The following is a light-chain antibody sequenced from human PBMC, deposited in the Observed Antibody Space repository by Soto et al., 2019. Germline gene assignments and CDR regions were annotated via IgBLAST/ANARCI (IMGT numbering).Light chain of an antibody. CDR1: QGISNY. CDR3: QKYNSAPGT. J-gene: IGKJ3*01. V-gene: IGKV1-27*01. Sequence: DIQMTQSPSSLSASVGDRVTITCRASQGISNYLAWYQQKPGKVPKLLIYAASTLQSGVPSRFSGSGSGTDFKLTISSLQTEDVATYSCQKYNSAPGTFGPGTKVDIK. CDR2: AAS.